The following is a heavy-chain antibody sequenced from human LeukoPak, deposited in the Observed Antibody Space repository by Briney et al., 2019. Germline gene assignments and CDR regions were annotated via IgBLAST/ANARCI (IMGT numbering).Heavy chain of an antibody. J-gene: IGHJ3*02. V-gene: IGHV1-2*06. CDR2: INPNSSGT. CDR1: GYTFTGYN. CDR3: ARGIPVADDAFDI. Sequence: ASVKVSCKASGYTFTGYNMHWVRQAPGQGLEWMGRINPNSSGTNYAQRFQGRVTMTTDTSTSTAYMELRSLRSDDTAVYYCARGIPVADDAFDIWGQGTMVTVSS. D-gene: IGHD6-19*01.